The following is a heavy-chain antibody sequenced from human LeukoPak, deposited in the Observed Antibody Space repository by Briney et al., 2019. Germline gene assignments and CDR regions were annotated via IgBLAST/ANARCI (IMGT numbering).Heavy chain of an antibody. CDR2: IYHSGST. J-gene: IGHJ6*03. D-gene: IGHD6-19*01. Sequence: SETLSLTCTVSGGSISSSSYYWGWIRQPPGKGPEWIGSIYHSGSTYYNPSLKSRVTISVDTSKNQFSLKLSSVTAADTAVYYCARDKVAVAGTDLEFYYYYYMDVWGKGTTVTVSS. CDR3: ARDKVAVAGTDLEFYYYYYMDV. V-gene: IGHV4-39*07. CDR1: GGSISSSSYY.